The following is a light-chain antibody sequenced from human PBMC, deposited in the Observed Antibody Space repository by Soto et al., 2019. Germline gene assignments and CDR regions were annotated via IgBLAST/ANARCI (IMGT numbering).Light chain of an antibody. J-gene: IGKJ2*01. V-gene: IGKV3-15*01. Sequence: EIVMTQSPATLSVSPGERTTLSGRASQSVSSNLAWYQQKPGQAPRILIYGASTRATGIPARFRGSGSGTEFTLTISSLQSEDFAVYYCQQYNKWPPYTFGQGTKLEIK. CDR2: GAS. CDR1: QSVSSN. CDR3: QQYNKWPPYT.